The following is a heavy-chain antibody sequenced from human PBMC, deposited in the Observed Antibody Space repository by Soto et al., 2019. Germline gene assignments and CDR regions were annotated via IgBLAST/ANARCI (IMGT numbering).Heavy chain of an antibody. CDR2: INAGNGNT. D-gene: IGHD3-10*01. J-gene: IGHJ6*02. CDR3: ARDLTITMVV. V-gene: IGHV1-3*01. Sequence: QVQLVQSGAEVKKPGASVKVSCKASGYTFTNYAMHWVRQAPGQRLEWMGWINAGNGNTKYSQKFQGRVTITRDTSAITAYMELSSLRSEDTAVYYCARDLTITMVVWGQGTTVTVSS. CDR1: GYTFTNYA.